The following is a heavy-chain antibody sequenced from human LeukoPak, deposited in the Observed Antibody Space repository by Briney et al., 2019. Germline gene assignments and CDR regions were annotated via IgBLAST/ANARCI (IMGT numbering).Heavy chain of an antibody. Sequence: PSETLSLTCTVSGGSISSYYWSWIRQPPGKGLEWIGYIYYSGSTNYNPSLKSRVTISVDTSKNQFSLKLSSVTAADTAVYYCAGAQRALRYFDWFQWGMDVWGQGTTVTVSS. J-gene: IGHJ6*02. D-gene: IGHD3-9*01. CDR1: GGSISSYY. CDR3: AGAQRALRYFDWFQWGMDV. V-gene: IGHV4-59*01. CDR2: IYYSGST.